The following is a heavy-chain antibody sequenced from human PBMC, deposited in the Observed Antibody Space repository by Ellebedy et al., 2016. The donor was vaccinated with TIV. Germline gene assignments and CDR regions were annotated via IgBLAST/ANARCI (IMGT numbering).Heavy chain of an antibody. J-gene: IGHJ3*02. D-gene: IGHD6-19*01. CDR3: AISRSSGWPRGAFDI. Sequence: MPSETLSLTCTVSGGSISSGGYYWNWIRQHPGKGLEWIGYISYSGSTNYNPSLKSRVTISVDTSKNQFSLKLSSVTAADTAVYYCAISRSSGWPRGAFDIWGQGTLVTVSS. V-gene: IGHV4-61*08. CDR2: ISYSGST. CDR1: GGSISSGGYY.